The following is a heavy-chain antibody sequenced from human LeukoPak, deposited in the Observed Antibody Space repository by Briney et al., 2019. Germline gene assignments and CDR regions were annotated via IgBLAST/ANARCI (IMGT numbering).Heavy chain of an antibody. D-gene: IGHD3-3*01. J-gene: IGHJ5*02. V-gene: IGHV3-53*01. CDR1: GFTVSSNS. CDR2: IYAGDST. CDR3: ARSYTHYDFWSGYTYQNYFDP. Sequence: GGSLRLSCAASGFTVSSNSMSWVRQAPGKGLEWVSVIYAGDSTYYADSVKGRFIISRDNSKNTVYLQMDSLRAEDTAVYYCARSYTHYDFWSGYTYQNYFDPWGQGTLVTVSS.